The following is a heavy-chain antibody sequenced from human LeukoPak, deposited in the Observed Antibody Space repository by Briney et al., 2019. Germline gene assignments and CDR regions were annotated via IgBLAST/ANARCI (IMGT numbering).Heavy chain of an antibody. CDR3: ARARYSSSWYRIYFDY. J-gene: IGHJ4*02. V-gene: IGHV4-61*10. Sequence: SETLSLTCTVSGGSISSGSYYWSWIRQPAGKGLEWIGYIYYSGSTNYNPSLKSRVTISVDTSKNQFSLKLSSVTAADTAVYYCARARYSSSWYRIYFDYWGQGTLVTVSS. D-gene: IGHD6-13*01. CDR1: GGSISSGSYY. CDR2: IYYSGST.